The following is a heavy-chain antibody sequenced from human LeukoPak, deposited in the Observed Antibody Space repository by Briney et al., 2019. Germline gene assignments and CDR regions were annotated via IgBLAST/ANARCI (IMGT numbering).Heavy chain of an antibody. CDR2: VYYSVTT. J-gene: IGHJ3*02. CDR1: GVSITDYY. Sequence: SSETLSLTCTVSGVSITDYYWSWIRQSPGKGLEWIGYVYYSVTTNYNPSLKSRVTMSVDTSKNQFSLKLSSVTAADTAVYYCARVSGSYYAAFDIWGQGTMVTVSS. D-gene: IGHD1-26*01. V-gene: IGHV4-59*12. CDR3: ARVSGSYYAAFDI.